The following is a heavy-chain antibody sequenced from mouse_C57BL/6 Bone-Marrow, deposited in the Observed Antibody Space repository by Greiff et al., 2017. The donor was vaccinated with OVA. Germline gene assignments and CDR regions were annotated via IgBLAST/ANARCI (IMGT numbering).Heavy chain of an antibody. D-gene: IGHD1-1*01. CDR1: GYTFTSYW. Sequence: QVQLQQSGAELAKPGASVKLSCKASGYTFTSYWMHWVKQRPGQGLEWIGYINPSSGYTKYNQKFKDKATLTADKSSSTAYMQRSSLTYEDSAVYYCARTITTVEAWFAYWGQGTLVTVSA. CDR2: INPSSGYT. J-gene: IGHJ3*01. V-gene: IGHV1-7*01. CDR3: ARTITTVEAWFAY.